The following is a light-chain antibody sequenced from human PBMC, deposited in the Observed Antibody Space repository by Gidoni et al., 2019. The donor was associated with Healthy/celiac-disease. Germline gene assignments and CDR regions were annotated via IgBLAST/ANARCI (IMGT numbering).Light chain of an antibody. CDR3: CSYAGSYPLV. Sequence: QSALTQPRSVSGSPGQSVTISCTGTSSDVGGYNYVSWYQQHPGKAPKLMIYDVSKRPSGVPDRFSGSKSGNTASLTISGLKAEDEADYYCCSYAGSYPLVFGTGTKVTVL. CDR2: DVS. CDR1: SSDVGGYNY. J-gene: IGLJ1*01. V-gene: IGLV2-11*01.